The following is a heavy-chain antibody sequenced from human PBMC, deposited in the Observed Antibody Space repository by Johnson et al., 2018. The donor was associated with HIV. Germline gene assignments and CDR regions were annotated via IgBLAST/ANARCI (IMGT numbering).Heavy chain of an antibody. D-gene: IGHD5-18*01. V-gene: IGHV3-30*04. CDR1: GFTFSSYA. Sequence: QVQLVESGGGVVQPGRSLRLSCAASGFTFSSYAMHWVRQAPGKGLEWVAVISYDGSNTYYVDSVKGRFTISRDSSKNTLYLQMNSLKTEDTAVYYCARGLRGDSYIDSFDIWGQGTMVTVSS. CDR3: ARGLRGDSYIDSFDI. J-gene: IGHJ3*02. CDR2: ISYDGSNT.